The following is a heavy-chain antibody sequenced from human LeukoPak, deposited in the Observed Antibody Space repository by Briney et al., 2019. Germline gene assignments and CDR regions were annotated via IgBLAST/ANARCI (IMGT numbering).Heavy chain of an antibody. J-gene: IGHJ4*02. CDR2: TYYRSKWYN. Sequence: SQTLSLTCAISGDSVSCGSVTRNWIRQSPSRGLEWLGRTYYRSKWYNDYADFVSGRITVNADTSKSQFSLQLIYVTPDDTAAYYYARKLHGGHLPRFDYWGQGTLVTVSS. V-gene: IGHV6-1*01. CDR3: ARKLHGGHLPRFDY. D-gene: IGHD2-15*01. CDR1: GDSVSCGSVT.